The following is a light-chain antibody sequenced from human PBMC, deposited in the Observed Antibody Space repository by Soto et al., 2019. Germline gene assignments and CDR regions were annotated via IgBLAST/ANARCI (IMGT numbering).Light chain of an antibody. CDR3: QQYDKYWA. CDR2: DAS. Sequence: DIHITQSPSTLSASVGDRVTITCRASQSIRNYLAWYQQKPGKAPRLLIYDASTLESGVPSRFSGSGSGAEFTLTISSLQPDDFATYYCQQYDKYWAFGQGTKVDI. J-gene: IGKJ1*01. CDR1: QSIRNY. V-gene: IGKV1-5*01.